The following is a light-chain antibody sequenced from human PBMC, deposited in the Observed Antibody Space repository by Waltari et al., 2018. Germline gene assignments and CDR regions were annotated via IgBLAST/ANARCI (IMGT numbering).Light chain of an antibody. CDR2: EVS. CDR1: SSDVGGYNY. V-gene: IGLV2-14*01. J-gene: IGLJ1*01. CDR3: SSYTSSSTLNYV. Sequence: QSALTQPASVSGSPGQSITISCTGTSSDVGGYNYVSWYQQHPGKAPKLMIYEVSNRPSGVSNRCSGSKSGNTASLTISGLQAEDAADYYCSSYTSSSTLNYVFGTGTKVTVL.